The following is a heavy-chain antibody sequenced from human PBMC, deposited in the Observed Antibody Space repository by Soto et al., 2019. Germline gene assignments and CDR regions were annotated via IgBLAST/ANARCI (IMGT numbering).Heavy chain of an antibody. CDR1: GGSISSSSYY. Sequence: SETLSLTCTVSGGSISSSSYYWGWIRQPPGKGLEWIGSIYYSGSTYYNPSLKSRVTISVDTSKNQFSLKLSSVTAADTAVYYCARLAGTYYCSSTSCYFGSYYYYYMDVWGKGTTVTVSS. J-gene: IGHJ6*03. CDR2: IYYSGST. CDR3: ARLAGTYYCSSTSCYFGSYYYYYMDV. D-gene: IGHD2-2*01. V-gene: IGHV4-39*01.